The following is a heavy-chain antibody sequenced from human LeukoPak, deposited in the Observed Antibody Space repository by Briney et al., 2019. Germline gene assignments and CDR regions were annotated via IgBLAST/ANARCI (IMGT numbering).Heavy chain of an antibody. V-gene: IGHV4-38-2*01. Sequence: SETLSLTCAVSGYSISSGYYWGWIRQPPGQGLEWIGGIYHSGSTYYSPSLKSRVTISVDTSKNQFSLKLTSVTAADTAVYYCASVNTAVVTVDYWGQGTLVTVSS. CDR2: IYHSGST. J-gene: IGHJ4*02. D-gene: IGHD5-18*01. CDR1: GYSISSGYY. CDR3: ASVNTAVVTVDY.